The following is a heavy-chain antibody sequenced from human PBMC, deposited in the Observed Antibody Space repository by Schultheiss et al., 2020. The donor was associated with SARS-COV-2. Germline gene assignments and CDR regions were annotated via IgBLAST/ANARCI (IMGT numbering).Heavy chain of an antibody. J-gene: IGHJ5*02. CDR1: GGSFSGYY. D-gene: IGHD1-26*01. V-gene: IGHV4-34*01. Sequence: GSLRLSCAVYGGSFSGYYWSWIRQPPGKGLEWIGEINHSGSTNYNPSLKSRVTISVDTSKNQFSLKLSSVTAADTAVYYCARDLRAVGATTPYNWFDPWGQGTLVTVSS. CDR2: INHSGST. CDR3: ARDLRAVGATTPYNWFDP.